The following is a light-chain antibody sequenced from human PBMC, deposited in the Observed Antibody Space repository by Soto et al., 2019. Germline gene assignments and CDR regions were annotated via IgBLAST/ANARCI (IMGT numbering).Light chain of an antibody. CDR3: QQFGSSPGFT. CDR2: AAS. V-gene: IGKV3-20*01. CDR1: QSINNRY. Sequence: EIVLTQSPGTLSLSPGERATLSCRASQSINNRYLAWYQQKPGQAPRLLIYAASSRATDIPDRFSGSASGTDFTLTISTLEPEDFAVYYCQQFGSSPGFTFGPGTKVDIK. J-gene: IGKJ3*01.